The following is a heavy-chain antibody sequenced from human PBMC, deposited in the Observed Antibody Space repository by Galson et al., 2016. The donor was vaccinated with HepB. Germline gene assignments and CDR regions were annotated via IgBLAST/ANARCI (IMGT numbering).Heavy chain of an antibody. J-gene: IGHJ3*02. Sequence: SETLSLTCTVSDDSISNPYWNWIRQPPGKGLEWIGSIHYSGGSKCTPPLRSRVHMSVDTSKYQFSLRLSSATAADSAVYYCARWGTYAEKHAFDIWGQGTMVTVSS. V-gene: IGHV4-59*11. CDR3: ARWGTYAEKHAFDI. D-gene: IGHD3-16*01. CDR1: DDSISNPY. CDR2: IHYSGGS.